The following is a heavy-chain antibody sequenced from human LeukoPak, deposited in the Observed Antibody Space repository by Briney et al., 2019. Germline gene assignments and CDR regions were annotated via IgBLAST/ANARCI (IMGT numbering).Heavy chain of an antibody. CDR2: IYYSGST. CDR1: GGSISSGGYY. J-gene: IGHJ5*02. CDR3: ARRVVVVAATLIDP. Sequence: SETLSLTCTVSGGSISSGGYYWSWIRQHPGKGLEWIGYIYYSGSTYYNPSLKSRVTISVDTSKNQFSLKLSSVTAADTAVYYCARRVVVVAATLIDPWGQGTLVTVSS. V-gene: IGHV4-31*03. D-gene: IGHD2-15*01.